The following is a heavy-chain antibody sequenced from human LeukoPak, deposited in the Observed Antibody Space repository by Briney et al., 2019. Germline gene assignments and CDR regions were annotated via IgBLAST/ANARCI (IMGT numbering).Heavy chain of an antibody. V-gene: IGHV4-4*07. Sequence: SETLSLTCTVSGGSISSYYWSWIRQPAGKGLEWIGRIYTSGSTNYNPSLKSRVTMSVDTSKNQFSLKLSSVTAADTAVYYCARERGDDSSGYDAFDIWGQGTMVTVSS. CDR2: IYTSGST. CDR1: GGSISSYY. D-gene: IGHD3-22*01. CDR3: ARERGDDSSGYDAFDI. J-gene: IGHJ3*02.